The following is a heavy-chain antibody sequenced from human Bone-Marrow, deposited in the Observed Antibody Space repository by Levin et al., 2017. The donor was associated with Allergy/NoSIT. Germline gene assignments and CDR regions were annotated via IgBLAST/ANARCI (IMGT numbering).Heavy chain of an antibody. CDR1: GFTVNDYY. V-gene: IGHV3-66*02. CDR2: MYAGGST. D-gene: IGHD4-23*01. J-gene: IGHJ6*03. Sequence: ASVKVSCAASGFTVNDYYINWVRQTPGKGLECVPVMYAGGSTYYADSVKGRFTISRDNSKNTVYLQMNGLRSEDTAVYYCARRWVYMDVWGKGTTVIVSS. CDR3: ARRWVYMDV.